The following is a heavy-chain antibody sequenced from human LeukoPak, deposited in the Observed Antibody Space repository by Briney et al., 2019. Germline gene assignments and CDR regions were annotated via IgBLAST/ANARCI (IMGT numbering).Heavy chain of an antibody. CDR2: ISYDGSNK. D-gene: IGHD6-6*01. J-gene: IGHJ4*02. Sequence: GGSLRPSCAASGFTFSSYAMHWVRQAPGKGLEWVAVISYDGSNKYYADSVKGRFTISRDNSKNTLYLQMNSLKAEDTAVYYCARDSEPGIAARFDYSGQGTLVTVSS. V-gene: IGHV3-30*01. CDR1: GFTFSSYA. CDR3: ARDSEPGIAARFDY.